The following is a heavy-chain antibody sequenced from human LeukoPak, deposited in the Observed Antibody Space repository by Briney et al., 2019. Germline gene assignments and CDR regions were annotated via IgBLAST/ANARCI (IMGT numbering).Heavy chain of an antibody. D-gene: IGHD2-2*01. Sequence: GRSLRLSCAASGFTFSSSAMHWVRQAPGKGLEWVAVISYDGSNKYYADSVKGRFTISRDNSKNTLNLQMNSLRTEDTAVYYCAPRVGSTSPFDYWGQGTLVTVSS. CDR1: GFTFSSSA. CDR2: ISYDGSNK. CDR3: APRVGSTSPFDY. V-gene: IGHV3-30-3*01. J-gene: IGHJ4*02.